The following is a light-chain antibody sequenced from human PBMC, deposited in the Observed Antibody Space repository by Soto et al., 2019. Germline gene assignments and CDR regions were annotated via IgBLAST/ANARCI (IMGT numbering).Light chain of an antibody. CDR1: QGISTY. J-gene: IGKJ1*01. Sequence: DIQMTPSSASLSASVGDRLMIACRPSQGISTYLNWYQQKPGKAPNLLIYAASTLQSVVPSRFSGSGSETDFTLTISSLQPEDFASYSCQQNNNATWTFGQGTKVDIK. CDR3: QQNNNATWT. V-gene: IGKV1-39*01. CDR2: AAS.